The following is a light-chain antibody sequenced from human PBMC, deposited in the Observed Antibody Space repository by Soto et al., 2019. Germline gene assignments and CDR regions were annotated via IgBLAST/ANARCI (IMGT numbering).Light chain of an antibody. CDR3: QQSYSTPYT. CDR2: GAS. CDR1: RGISTS. Sequence: DIQMTQSPSSLSASVGDRVTITCRTSRGISTSLNWYQQQPGRAPKLRIYGASSLQSGVPSRFTAGGSGADFTLTISSLQPEDFATYFCQQSYSTPYTFGQGTKLEIK. J-gene: IGKJ2*01. V-gene: IGKV1-39*01.